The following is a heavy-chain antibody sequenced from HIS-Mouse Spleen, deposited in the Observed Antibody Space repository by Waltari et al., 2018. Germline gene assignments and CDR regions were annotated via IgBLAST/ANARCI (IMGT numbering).Heavy chain of an antibody. J-gene: IGHJ2*01. D-gene: IGHD6-13*01. V-gene: IGHV4-39*07. CDR2: MYYRVGT. Sequence: QLQLQESGPGLVKPSETLSLTCTVSGGSISSSSYYWGWIRKPPGKGLEWIGSMYYRVGTYYSPSLKSRVTISVDTCKNQFSLKLSSVTAADTAVYYCAREVPYSSSWYDWYVDLWGRGTLVTVSS. CDR3: AREVPYSSSWYDWYVDL. CDR1: GGSISSSSYY.